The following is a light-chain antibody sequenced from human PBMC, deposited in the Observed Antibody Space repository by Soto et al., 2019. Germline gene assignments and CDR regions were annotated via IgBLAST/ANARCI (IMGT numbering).Light chain of an antibody. CDR2: GAS. V-gene: IGKV3-15*01. CDR1: QSVSSN. CDR3: QQYNDWRT. J-gene: IGKJ2*01. Sequence: EIVMTQSPVTLSVSPGERATLSCRASQSVSSNLAWYQQKPGQAPRLLIYGASTRATGIPARFSGSGSGTEFTLTISSLQSEDFAFYYCQQYNDWRTFGQGTKLEIK.